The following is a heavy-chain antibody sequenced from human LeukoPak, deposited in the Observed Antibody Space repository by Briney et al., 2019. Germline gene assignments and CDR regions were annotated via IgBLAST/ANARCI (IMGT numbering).Heavy chain of an antibody. V-gene: IGHV5-51*01. CDR1: GYSFTSYW. CDR3: ARHAEPGPQSLIVGATYYYYYGMDV. J-gene: IGHJ6*02. Sequence: RGESLKISCKGSGYSFTSYWIGWVRQMPVKGLEWMGSIYPGDSDTRYSPSFQGQVTISADKSISTAFLQWSSLKASDTAMYYCARHAEPGPQSLIVGATYYYYYGMDVWGQGTTVTVSS. CDR2: IYPGDSDT. D-gene: IGHD1-26*01.